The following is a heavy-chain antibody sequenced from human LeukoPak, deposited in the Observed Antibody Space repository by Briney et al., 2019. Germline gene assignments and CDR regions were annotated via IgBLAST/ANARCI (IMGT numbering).Heavy chain of an antibody. V-gene: IGHV4-34*01. CDR1: GGSFSGYY. J-gene: IGHJ4*02. CDR3: ARLQASSSWYRGLNYYFDY. CDR2: INHSGST. Sequence: SETLSLTCAVYGGSFSGYYWSWIRQPPGKGLEWIGEINHSGSTNYNPSLKSRVTISVDTSKNQFSLKLSSVTAADTAVYYCARLQASSSWYRGLNYYFDYWGQGTLVTVSS. D-gene: IGHD6-13*01.